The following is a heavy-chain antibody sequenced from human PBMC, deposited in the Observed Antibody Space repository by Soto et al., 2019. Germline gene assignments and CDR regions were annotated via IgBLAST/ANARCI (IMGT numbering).Heavy chain of an antibody. CDR1: GDSITSGTFY. D-gene: IGHD3-10*01. V-gene: IGHV4-31*03. CDR3: ARDNPDVFRPWFDH. J-gene: IGHJ5*02. Sequence: SETLSLTCTVSGDSITSGTFYWNWIRQYPGKGLEWIGYMYYSGSTYYNPSLKSRVSISRDTSKNQFSLSLSSVTDADTAVYYCARDNPDVFRPWFDHWGQGTLVTVSS. CDR2: MYYSGST.